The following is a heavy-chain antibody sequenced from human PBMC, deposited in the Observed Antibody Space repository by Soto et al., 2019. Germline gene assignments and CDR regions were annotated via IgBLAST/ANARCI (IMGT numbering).Heavy chain of an antibody. CDR1: GASISSYY. CDR3: ARSDHYYYDSSGYWDY. V-gene: IGHV4-59*08. CDR2: IYYSGST. J-gene: IGHJ4*02. Sequence: SETLSLTCTVSGASISSYYWSWIRQPPGKGLEWIGYIYYSGSTNYNPSLKSRLTISVDTSKNQFSLKLSSVTAADTAVYYCARSDHYYYDSSGYWDYWGQGTLVTVSS. D-gene: IGHD3-22*01.